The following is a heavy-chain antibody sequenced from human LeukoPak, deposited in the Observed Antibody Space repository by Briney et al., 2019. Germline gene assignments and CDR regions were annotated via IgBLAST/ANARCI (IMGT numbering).Heavy chain of an antibody. CDR3: AKDLGRYRNNYFDY. D-gene: IGHD1-26*01. Sequence: GESLKISCAASGFTFSSYAMSWVRQAPEKGLEWVSAISGTGGSTYYADSVKGRFTISRDNSKNTLYLQMNSLRAEDTAVYYCAKDLGRYRNNYFDYWGQGTLVTVSS. V-gene: IGHV3-23*01. J-gene: IGHJ4*02. CDR2: ISGTGGST. CDR1: GFTFSSYA.